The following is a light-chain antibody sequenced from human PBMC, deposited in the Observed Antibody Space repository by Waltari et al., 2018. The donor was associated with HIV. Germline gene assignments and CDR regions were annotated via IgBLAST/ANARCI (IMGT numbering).Light chain of an antibody. CDR2: KDN. CDR1: ALANQY. CDR3: QSTDVRGSQVI. J-gene: IGLJ2*01. Sequence: SYELAQPFSVSVSPGQTAAITCFGDALANQYTKWYQQQPGQSPVLVICKDNERPSGVPERFAGSRSGTTVTLTISGVQAEDEADYYCQSTDVRGSQVIFGGGTKLTVL. V-gene: IGLV3-25*03.